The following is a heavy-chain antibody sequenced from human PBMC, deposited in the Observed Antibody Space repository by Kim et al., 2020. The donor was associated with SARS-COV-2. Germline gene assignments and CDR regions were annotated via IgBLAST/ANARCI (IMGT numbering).Heavy chain of an antibody. V-gene: IGHV3-30*01. CDR3: ARSRIAAAPLRY. Sequence: YYADSVKGRFTISRDNSKNTLYLQMNSLRAEDTAVYYCARSRIAAAPLRYWGQGTLVTVSS. J-gene: IGHJ4*02. D-gene: IGHD6-13*01.